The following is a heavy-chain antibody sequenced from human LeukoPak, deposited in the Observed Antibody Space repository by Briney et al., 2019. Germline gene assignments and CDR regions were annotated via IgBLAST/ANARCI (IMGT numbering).Heavy chain of an antibody. D-gene: IGHD3-10*01. Sequence: GESLRLSCEASGFTFSGYWMSWVRHAPGRGLEWVADINEDGTTIYYVDSVKGRFTISRDNAKNSLSLQLNTLRGGDTAVYYCARWSYVSGTWFLDYWGQGTLVTVSS. CDR1: GFTFSGYW. CDR3: ARWSYVSGTWFLDY. CDR2: INEDGTTI. V-gene: IGHV3-7*05. J-gene: IGHJ4*02.